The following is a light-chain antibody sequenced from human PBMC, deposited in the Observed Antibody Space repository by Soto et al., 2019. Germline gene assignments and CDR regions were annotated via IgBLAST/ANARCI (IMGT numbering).Light chain of an antibody. CDR2: EVS. CDR1: SSDVGGYNY. V-gene: IGLV2-8*01. CDR3: SSYAGSNNFWV. J-gene: IGLJ3*02. Sequence: QSALTQPPSASGTPGQSVTICCTRTSSDVGGYNYVSWYQQHPGKAPKLMIYEVSKRPSGVPDRFSGSKSGNTASLTVSGLQAEDEADYYCSSYAGSNNFWVFGGGTKVTVL.